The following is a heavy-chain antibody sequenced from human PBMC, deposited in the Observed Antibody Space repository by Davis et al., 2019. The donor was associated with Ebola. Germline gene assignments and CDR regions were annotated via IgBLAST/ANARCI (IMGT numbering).Heavy chain of an antibody. V-gene: IGHV4-34*01. CDR2: IYYSGST. J-gene: IGHJ4*02. D-gene: IGHD5-12*01. CDR3: AKYSGYDPFDY. CDR1: GGSFSGYY. Sequence: SETLSLTCAVYGGSFSGYYWSWIRQPPGKGLEWIGSIYYSGSTYYNPSLKSRVTISVDTSKNQFSLKLSSVTAADTAVYYCAKYSGYDPFDYWGQGTLVTVSS.